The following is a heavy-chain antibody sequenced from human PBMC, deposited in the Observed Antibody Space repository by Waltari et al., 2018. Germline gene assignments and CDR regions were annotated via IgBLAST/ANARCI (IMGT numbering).Heavy chain of an antibody. CDR3: ARGPAAAGKRRYFDY. J-gene: IGHJ4*02. Sequence: QVQLQQWGAGLLKPSETLSLTCAVYGGSFSGYYWSWIRQPPGKGLEWIGEINHSGSTNYNPSLKSVVTISVDTSKNQFSLKLSSGTAADTAVYYCARGPAAAGKRRYFDYWGQGTLVTVSS. V-gene: IGHV4-34*01. CDR2: INHSGST. D-gene: IGHD6-13*01. CDR1: GGSFSGYY.